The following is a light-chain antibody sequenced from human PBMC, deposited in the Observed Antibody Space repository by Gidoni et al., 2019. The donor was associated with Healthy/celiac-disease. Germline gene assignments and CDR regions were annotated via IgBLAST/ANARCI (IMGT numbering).Light chain of an antibody. CDR2: GNN. J-gene: IGLJ3*02. Sequence: QSVLTQPPQAYGTPGQRVTLSCSGSSSNVGSNYVYWYQQLPGTAPKLLLYGNNQRPSGVPDLFSGSKSGTSASLAISGLRSEDEADYYCAAWDDSLSGLWVFGGGTKLTVL. CDR1: SSNVGSNY. V-gene: IGLV1-47*02. CDR3: AAWDDSLSGLWV.